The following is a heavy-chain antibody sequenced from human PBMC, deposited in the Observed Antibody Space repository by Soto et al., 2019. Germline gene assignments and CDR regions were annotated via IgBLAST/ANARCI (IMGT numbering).Heavy chain of an antibody. D-gene: IGHD3-22*01. CDR2: ISYDGSNK. V-gene: IGHV3-30-3*01. CDR3: ARADGYYDSSGYEWGVDY. CDR1: GFPFSSYA. J-gene: IGHJ4*02. Sequence: QVQLVESGGGVVQPGRSRRLSCAASGFPFSSYAMNWVRQAQGKGLEWVAVISYDGSNKYYADSVKGLFTISRDNSKNTLDLQMISLRAEDTAVYYCARADGYYDSSGYEWGVDYWGQGTLVTLSS.